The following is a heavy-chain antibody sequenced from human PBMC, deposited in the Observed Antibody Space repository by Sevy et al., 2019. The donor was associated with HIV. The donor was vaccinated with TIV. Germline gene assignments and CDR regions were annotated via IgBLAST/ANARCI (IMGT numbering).Heavy chain of an antibody. Sequence: GGSLRLSCAASGFTFSSYAMSWVRQAPGKGLEWVSAISGSGGSTNYADSVKGRFTISRDNSKNTLYLQMNSLRAEDTAVYYCAKSPALFTIFDYWGQGTLVTVSS. D-gene: IGHD3-10*01. J-gene: IGHJ4*02. V-gene: IGHV3-23*01. CDR2: ISGSGGST. CDR3: AKSPALFTIFDY. CDR1: GFTFSSYA.